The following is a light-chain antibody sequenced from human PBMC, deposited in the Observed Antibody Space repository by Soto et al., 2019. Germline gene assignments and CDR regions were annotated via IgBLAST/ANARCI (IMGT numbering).Light chain of an antibody. V-gene: IGKV3-20*01. CDR1: HTVVNDF. Sequence: VLTQSPGTVSLSPGERATLSCWASHTVVNDFLAWYQQRPGQAPRLLLYGVSRRATGIPDRFSGSGSGTDFNLTITRLEPEDFAVYYCQHLDKFGQGTKVDIK. CDR2: GVS. CDR3: QHLDK. J-gene: IGKJ2*01.